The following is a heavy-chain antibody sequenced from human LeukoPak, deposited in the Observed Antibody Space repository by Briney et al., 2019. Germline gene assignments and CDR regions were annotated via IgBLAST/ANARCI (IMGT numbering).Heavy chain of an antibody. CDR2: IHTSGTT. J-gene: IGHJ3*02. V-gene: IGHV4-4*07. D-gene: IGHD3-22*01. CDR3: ARHTRRSSGYYSTVYDAFDI. CDR1: GDXMGRYY. Sequence: SETLSLTCTVSGDXMGRYYCSFIRQPAGKGLEWIGRIHTSGTTWYNASLKSRVTMSVDTSKNQFSLKLSSVTAADTAVYYCARHTRRSSGYYSTVYDAFDIWGQGTMVTVAS.